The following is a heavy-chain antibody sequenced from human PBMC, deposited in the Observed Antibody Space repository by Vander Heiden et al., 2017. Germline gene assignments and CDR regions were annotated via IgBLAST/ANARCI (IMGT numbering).Heavy chain of an antibody. CDR3: ATDYYDSSGYFSIGY. J-gene: IGHJ4*02. V-gene: IGHV3-23*01. Sequence: VQLLESVGGLVQPGGSLRLSCAASGLTFSSYALSCVRQAPGKGLEWVSVISGSGGSTYYADSVKGRFTISRDNSKNTLYLQMNSLRAEDTAVYYCATDYYDSSGYFSIGYWGQGTLVTVSS. CDR1: GLTFSSYA. CDR2: ISGSGGST. D-gene: IGHD3-22*01.